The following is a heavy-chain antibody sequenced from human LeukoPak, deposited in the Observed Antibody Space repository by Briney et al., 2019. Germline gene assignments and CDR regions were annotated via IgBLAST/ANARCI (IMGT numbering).Heavy chain of an antibody. V-gene: IGHV3-72*01. CDR3: ARGCEGCGQRAFDI. D-gene: IGHD1-26*01. Sequence: GGSLRLSCAASGFTFSDHYMDWVRQAPGKGLEWLGRTRNKANSYTTEYAASVKGRFTISRDDSKKSVYLQMTSLKIEDTAIYYCARGCEGCGQRAFDIWGQGTVVAVSS. CDR2: TRNKANSYTT. J-gene: IGHJ3*02. CDR1: GFTFSDHY.